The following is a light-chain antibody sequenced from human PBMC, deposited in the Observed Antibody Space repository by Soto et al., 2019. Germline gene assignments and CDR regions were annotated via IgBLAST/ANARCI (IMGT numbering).Light chain of an antibody. V-gene: IGLV1-44*01. J-gene: IGLJ3*02. CDR2: SDN. Sequence: QSVLTQPPSASGTPGQRVTISCSGSNSNIGRNTVNWYQQFPGAAPNLLIHSDNQRPSGVPDRFSGSRSGTSASLAINGLQFGEEADYYWAAGDESPNFRVFGGGTKVTVL. CDR1: NSNIGRNT. CDR3: AAGDESPNFRV.